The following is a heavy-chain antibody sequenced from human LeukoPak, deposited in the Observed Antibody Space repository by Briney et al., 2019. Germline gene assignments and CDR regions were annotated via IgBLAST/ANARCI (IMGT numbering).Heavy chain of an antibody. CDR1: GFTFSSYG. CDR3: ARTSSIAARPGAFDI. V-gene: IGHV3-33*01. J-gene: IGHJ3*02. CDR2: IWYDGSNK. D-gene: IGHD6-6*01. Sequence: PGGSLRLSCAASGFTFSSYGMHWVRQAPGEGLEWVAVIWYDGSNKYYADAVRGRFTISRDNSKNTLYLQMNSLRAENTAVYYCARTSSIAARPGAFDIWGQGTMVTVSS.